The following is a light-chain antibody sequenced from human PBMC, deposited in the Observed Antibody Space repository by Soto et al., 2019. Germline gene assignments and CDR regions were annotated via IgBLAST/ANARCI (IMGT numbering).Light chain of an antibody. Sequence: DLQMTQSPSTLSASVGDRVTITCRASQSISSWLAWYQQNPGKAPKLLIYKASSLESGVPSRSSGSGSGTEFTLTISSLQPDDFATYYCQQYNSSPWTFGQGTKVEIK. J-gene: IGKJ1*01. V-gene: IGKV1-5*03. CDR1: QSISSW. CDR2: KAS. CDR3: QQYNSSPWT.